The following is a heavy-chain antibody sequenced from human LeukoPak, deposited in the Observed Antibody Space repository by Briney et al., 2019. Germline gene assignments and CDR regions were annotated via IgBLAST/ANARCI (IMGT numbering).Heavy chain of an antibody. CDR1: GFTFSSYE. J-gene: IGHJ5*02. CDR2: IRSSGNSI. Sequence: GGSLRLSCAASGFTFSSYEMNWVRQAPGKGLEWISYIRSSGNSIYYADSVKGRFTISRDNAKNSLYLQMNSLRAEDTAIYYCARSTSILWWRLFDPWGQGTLVTVSS. CDR3: ARSTSILWWRLFDP. V-gene: IGHV3-48*03. D-gene: IGHD2-21*01.